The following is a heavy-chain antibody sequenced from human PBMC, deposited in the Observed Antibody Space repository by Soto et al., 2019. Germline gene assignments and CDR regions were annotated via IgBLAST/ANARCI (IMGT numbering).Heavy chain of an antibody. Sequence: SETLSLTCTVSGGSISSGDYYWSWIRQPPGKGLEWSGYIYYSGSTYYNPSLKSRVTISVDTSKNQFSLKLSSVTAADTAVYYCARDSVGQLERRMIDYWGQGTLVTVSS. CDR2: IYYSGST. CDR1: GGSISSGDYY. D-gene: IGHD1-1*01. CDR3: ARDSVGQLERRMIDY. V-gene: IGHV4-30-4*01. J-gene: IGHJ4*02.